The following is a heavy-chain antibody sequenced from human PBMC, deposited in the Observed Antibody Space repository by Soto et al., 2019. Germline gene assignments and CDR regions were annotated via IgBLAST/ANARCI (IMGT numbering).Heavy chain of an antibody. CDR2: ISVFNGYA. D-gene: IGHD1-1*01. Sequence: ASVKVSYKSSGYSFHNSGFSWVRQAPGQGLEWMGWISVFNGYAHYAQKFQGRVIMTADTFTNTAYMELRGLRSEDTAMYYCSKNGTTWFASWG. J-gene: IGHJ5*01. CDR1: GYSFHNSG. V-gene: IGHV1-18*01. CDR3: SKNGTTWFAS.